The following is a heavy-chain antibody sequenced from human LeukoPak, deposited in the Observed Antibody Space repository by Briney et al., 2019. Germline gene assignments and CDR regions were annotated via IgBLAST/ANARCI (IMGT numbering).Heavy chain of an antibody. D-gene: IGHD3-3*01. V-gene: IGHV4-61*01. CDR2: IYYSGST. J-gene: IGHJ4*02. CDR3: ARGENRPYDFWSGYYSYYFDY. CDR1: GGSITSGSYY. Sequence: SETLSLTCTVSGGSITSGSYYWSWIRQPPGKGLEWIGYIYYSGSTNYNPSLKSRVTISVDTSKNQFSLKLSSVTAADTAVYYCARGENRPYDFWSGYYSYYFDYWGQGTLVTVSS.